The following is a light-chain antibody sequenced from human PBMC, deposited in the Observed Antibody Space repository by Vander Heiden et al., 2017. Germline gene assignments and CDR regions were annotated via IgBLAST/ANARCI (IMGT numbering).Light chain of an antibody. V-gene: IGLV5-45*01. Sequence: QAVLTQPPSLSASPGASASHTCTLRSGINVATYRIHWYQQKPGSPPQYLLRYKSDSDKDRGSGVPSRFSASKDASANAGILLISGLQSEDEADYYCMLWHDNAWVFGGGTTLTVL. CDR1: SGINVATYR. J-gene: IGLJ3*02. CDR2: YKSDSDK. CDR3: MLWHDNAWV.